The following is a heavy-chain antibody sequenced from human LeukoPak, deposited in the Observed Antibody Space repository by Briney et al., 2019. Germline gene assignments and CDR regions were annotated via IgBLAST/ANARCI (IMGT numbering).Heavy chain of an antibody. CDR2: INHSGST. V-gene: IGHV4-34*01. CDR3: ARGPAKVTGSFDP. Sequence: SETLSLTCAVYGGSFSGYYWSWIRQPPGKGLEWIGEINHSGSTNYNPSLKSRVTISVDTSKNQFSLKLSSVTAADTAVYHCARGPAKVTGSFDPWGQGTLVTVSS. CDR1: GGSFSGYY. J-gene: IGHJ5*02. D-gene: IGHD5-18*01.